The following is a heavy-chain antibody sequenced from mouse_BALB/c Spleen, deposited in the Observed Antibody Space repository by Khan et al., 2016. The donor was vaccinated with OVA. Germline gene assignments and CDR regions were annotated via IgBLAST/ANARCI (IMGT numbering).Heavy chain of an antibody. D-gene: IGHD2-14*01. J-gene: IGHJ4*01. CDR1: GYSITSDYA. CDR3: ARSLYYSYGYALDC. CDR2: ISSTGGT. V-gene: IGHV3-2*02. Sequence: VQLKESGPGLVKPSQSLSLTCTVTGYSITSDYAWNWIRQFPGNKLEWMGYISSTGGTSYNPSLKSRISITRATSKNQFFLQLKSVTAEDTATYYCARSLYYSYGYALDCWGRGTLGTVSS.